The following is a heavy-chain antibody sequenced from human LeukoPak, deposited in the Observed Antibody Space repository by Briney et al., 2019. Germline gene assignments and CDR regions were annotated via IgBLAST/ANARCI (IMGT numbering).Heavy chain of an antibody. Sequence: PGGSLRLSCAASGFTFSSHSMNWVRQAPGKGLEWVSSISSSSTYLYYADSVKGRFTISRDNVENSLYLQMNSLRAEDTAVYYCARGGLMTTVTTYWGQGTLVTVSS. CDR3: ARGGLMTTVTTY. CDR2: ISSSSTYL. D-gene: IGHD4-17*01. CDR1: GFTFSSHS. V-gene: IGHV3-21*04. J-gene: IGHJ4*02.